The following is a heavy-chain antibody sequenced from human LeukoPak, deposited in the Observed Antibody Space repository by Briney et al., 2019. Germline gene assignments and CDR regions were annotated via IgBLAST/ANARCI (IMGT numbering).Heavy chain of an antibody. V-gene: IGHV1-18*01. D-gene: IGHD3-22*01. CDR3: ARTYYYDSSDNY. CDR1: GYTFTSYD. CDR2: ISAYNGNT. J-gene: IGHJ4*02. Sequence: GASVKVSCKASGYTFTSYDINWVRQAPGQGLEWMGWISAYNGNTNYAQKLQGRVTMTTDTSTSTAYMELRSLRSDDTAVYYCARTYYYDSSDNYWGQGTLVTVSS.